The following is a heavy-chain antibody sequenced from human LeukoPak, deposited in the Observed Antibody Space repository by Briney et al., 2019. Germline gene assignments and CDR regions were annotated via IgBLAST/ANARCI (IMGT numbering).Heavy chain of an antibody. CDR3: ARVAQKLERIALAATSEWRANWYFDL. Sequence: SETLSLTCSVSGGSITGYSWSWIRQTPGKGLEWVGRIYTSGSTNYNPSLKSRVTMSVDTSKNQFSLKLSSVTAADTAVYYCARVAQKLERIALAATSEWRANWYFDLWGRGTLVTVSS. CDR2: IYTSGST. D-gene: IGHD6-19*01. CDR1: GGSITGYS. J-gene: IGHJ2*01. V-gene: IGHV4-4*07.